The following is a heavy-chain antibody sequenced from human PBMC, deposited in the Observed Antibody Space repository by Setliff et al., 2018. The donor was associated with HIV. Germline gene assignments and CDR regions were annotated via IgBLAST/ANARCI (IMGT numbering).Heavy chain of an antibody. J-gene: IGHJ4*02. CDR2: ISAYNGNT. CDR3: ARHLYGGYTGGFDY. V-gene: IGHV1-18*01. D-gene: IGHD5-12*01. CDR1: GYTFTSYG. Sequence: ASVKVSCKASGYTFTSYGISWVRQAPGQGLEWMGWISAYNGNTNYAQKLQGRVTMTTDTSTSTAYMELRSLRSEDTAVYYCARHLYGGYTGGFDYWGQGTLVTVSS.